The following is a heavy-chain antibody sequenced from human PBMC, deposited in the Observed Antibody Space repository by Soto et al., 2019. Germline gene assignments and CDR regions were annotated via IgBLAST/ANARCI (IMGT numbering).Heavy chain of an antibody. Sequence: SETLSLSCTVSGGSISSGDYYWSWIRQPPGKGLEWIAYIHYSGSTYYNPSLKSRVTISVDTSKNQFSLKLSSVTAADTAVYYCARSRYSGSYFFDYWGQGILVTVSS. D-gene: IGHD1-26*01. CDR1: GGSISSGDYY. CDR3: ARSRYSGSYFFDY. V-gene: IGHV4-30-4*01. J-gene: IGHJ4*02. CDR2: IHYSGST.